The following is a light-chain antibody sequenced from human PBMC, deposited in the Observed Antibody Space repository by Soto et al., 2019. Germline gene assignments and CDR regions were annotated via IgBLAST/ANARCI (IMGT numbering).Light chain of an antibody. J-gene: IGKJ4*01. CDR3: LQLAAYPLT. CDR1: QGISSY. CDR2: AAS. V-gene: IGKV1-9*01. Sequence: DIQLTQSPSFLSASVGDRVTITCRASQGISSYLAWYQQKPGKGPKLLIYAASTLQSGVPSGFSGSGSGTEFTLTISSLQPEDFATYYCLQLAAYPLTFVGGTKVEIK.